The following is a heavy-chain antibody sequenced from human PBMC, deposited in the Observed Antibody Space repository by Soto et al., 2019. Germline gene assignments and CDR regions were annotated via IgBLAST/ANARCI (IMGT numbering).Heavy chain of an antibody. CDR1: GFTFGDYA. V-gene: IGHV3-49*04. J-gene: IGHJ4*02. Sequence: GSLRLSGTASGFTFGDYAMSWVRQAPWKGLEWVGFIRSKAYGGTTEYAASVKGRFTISRDDSKSIAYLQMNSLKNEDTAAYYCTRGWELTWAPGYFDYWGQGPLITVYS. CDR2: IRSKAYGGTT. CDR3: TRGWELTWAPGYFDY. D-gene: IGHD1-26*01.